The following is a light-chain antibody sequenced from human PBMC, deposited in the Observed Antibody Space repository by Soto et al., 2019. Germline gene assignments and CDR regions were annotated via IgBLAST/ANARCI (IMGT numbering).Light chain of an antibody. CDR2: RAS. J-gene: IGKJ2*01. CDR1: QSINNY. CDR3: QQYSTWPPKYT. V-gene: IGKV3-15*01. Sequence: EIVMTQSPATLSVSPGGRATLSCRASQSINNYLAWYQQRPGQPPRLLIYRASTRATGIPARFSGSGSRTEFSLTLSSLQSEDFAVYYCQQYSTWPPKYTFGQGTKLEI.